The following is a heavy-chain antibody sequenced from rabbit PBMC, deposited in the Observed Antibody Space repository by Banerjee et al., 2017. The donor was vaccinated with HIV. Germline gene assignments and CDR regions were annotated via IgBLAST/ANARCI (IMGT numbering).Heavy chain of an antibody. CDR1: GFTFSSSYY. CDR2: MHTSSGYT. J-gene: IGHJ4*01. Sequence: QEQLEESGGDLVKPGASLTLTCTASGFTFSSSYYMSWVRQAPGKGLEWIGCMHTSSGYTYYASWAKGRFTISRSTSLNTVYLKMTSLTVADTATYFCARGGVGSSAGFDLWGPGTLVTVS. V-gene: IGHV1S43*01. D-gene: IGHD8-1*01. CDR3: ARGGVGSSAGFDL.